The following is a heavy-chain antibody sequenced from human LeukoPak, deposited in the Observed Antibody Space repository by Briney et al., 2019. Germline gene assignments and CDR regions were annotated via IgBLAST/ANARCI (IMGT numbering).Heavy chain of an antibody. CDR1: GYTFTSYG. CDR3: AREETNYYDSSGYFYYFDY. J-gene: IGHJ4*02. V-gene: IGHV1-18*01. CDR2: ISAYNGNT. Sequence: ASVKVSCEASGYTFTSYGISWVRQAPGQGLEWMGWISAYNGNTNYAQKLQGRVTMTTDTSTSTAYMELRSLRSDDTAVYYCAREETNYYDSSGYFYYFDYWGQGTLVTVSS. D-gene: IGHD3-22*01.